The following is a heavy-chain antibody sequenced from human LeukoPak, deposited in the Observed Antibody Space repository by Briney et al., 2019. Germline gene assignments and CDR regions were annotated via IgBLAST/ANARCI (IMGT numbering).Heavy chain of an antibody. J-gene: IGHJ6*02. CDR1: GFTFSSYA. CDR2: ISYDGSNK. Sequence: GGSLRLSCAASGFTFSSYAMHWVRQAPGKGLEWVAVISYDGSNKYYADSVKGRFTISRDNAKNSLYLQMNSLRAEDTAVYYCAREKMATVVYYYYGMDVWGQGTTVTVSS. V-gene: IGHV3-30-3*01. CDR3: AREKMATVVYYYYGMDV. D-gene: IGHD5-24*01.